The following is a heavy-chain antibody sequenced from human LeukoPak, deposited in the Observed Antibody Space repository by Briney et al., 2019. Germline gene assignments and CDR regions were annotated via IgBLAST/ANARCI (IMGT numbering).Heavy chain of an antibody. CDR3: ARTGLLYDILTGYLFDY. V-gene: IGHV3-7*01. D-gene: IGHD3-9*01. CDR1: GFTFSSYW. Sequence: PGGSLRLSCAASGFTFSSYWMNWVRQAPGKGLEWVANIKQDGSETYYVDSVKGRFTISRDNAKNSLYLQMNSLRAEDTAVYYCARTGLLYDILTGYLFDYWGQGTLVTVSS. J-gene: IGHJ4*02. CDR2: IKQDGSET.